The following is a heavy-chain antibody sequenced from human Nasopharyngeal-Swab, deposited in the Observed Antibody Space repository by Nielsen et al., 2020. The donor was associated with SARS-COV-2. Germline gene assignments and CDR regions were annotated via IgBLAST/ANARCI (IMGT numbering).Heavy chain of an antibody. V-gene: IGHV3-21*01. Sequence: GESLKISCVASGFTFSLYTMNWVRQTPEKGLEWVSAISSTGDYIYHATSVKGRLTIYRDKAKSLVYLQMDSLRAEDTAVYYCTRDTPAMFAYWGQGTLVTVSS. CDR1: GFTFSLYT. CDR3: TRDTPAMFAY. CDR2: ISSTGDYI. J-gene: IGHJ4*02.